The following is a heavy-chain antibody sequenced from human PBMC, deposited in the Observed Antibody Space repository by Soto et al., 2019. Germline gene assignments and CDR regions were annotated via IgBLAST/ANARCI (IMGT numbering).Heavy chain of an antibody. J-gene: IGHJ6*02. Sequence: GGSLRLSCAASGLTFSSYAMSWVRQAPGKGLEWVSAISGSGGSTYYADSVKGRFTISRDNSKNTLYLQMNSLRAEDTAVYYCAKDLVEDSSGYYPFYYYYGMDVWGQGTTVTVSS. D-gene: IGHD3-22*01. V-gene: IGHV3-23*01. CDR3: AKDLVEDSSGYYPFYYYYGMDV. CDR2: ISGSGGST. CDR1: GLTFSSYA.